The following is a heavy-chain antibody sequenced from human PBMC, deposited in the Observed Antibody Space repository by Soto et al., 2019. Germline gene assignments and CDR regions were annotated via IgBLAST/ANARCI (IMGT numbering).Heavy chain of an antibody. CDR1: GGSIMRYY. V-gene: IGHV4-59*01. Sequence: PSETLSLTCTVSGGSIMRYYCNFIRRRPGERLEWIGYAHDSGSFNYNPSLKSRVIISVDTSKNHFSLKLGSVTAADTAVYYCARGSGNYFTFDSWGQGTLVTVSS. D-gene: IGHD3-10*01. J-gene: IGHJ4*02. CDR3: ARGSGNYFTFDS. CDR2: AHDSGSF.